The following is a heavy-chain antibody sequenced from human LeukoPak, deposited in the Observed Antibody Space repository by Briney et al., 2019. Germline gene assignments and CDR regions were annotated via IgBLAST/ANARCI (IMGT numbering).Heavy chain of an antibody. J-gene: IGHJ4*02. Sequence: GSSVKVSCKASGGTFSSYAISWVRQASGQGLEWMGGIIPIFGTANYAQKFQGRVTITADESTSTAYMELSSLRSEDTAVYYCAREVVVVPAARGYFDYWGQGTLVTVSS. CDR1: GGTFSSYA. CDR2: IIPIFGTA. CDR3: AREVVVVPAARGYFDY. V-gene: IGHV1-69*01. D-gene: IGHD2-2*01.